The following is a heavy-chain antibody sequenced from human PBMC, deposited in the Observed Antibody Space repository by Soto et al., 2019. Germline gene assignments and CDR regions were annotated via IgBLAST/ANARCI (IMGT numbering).Heavy chain of an antibody. CDR2: IYPGDSDT. D-gene: IGHD2-21*01. CDR3: ARRGCGGDCLDY. J-gene: IGHJ4*02. CDR1: GYDLSNHW. V-gene: IGHV5-51*01. Sequence: PGESLKISCKVSGYDLSNHWIVWVRQTPGNGLEWMGIIYPGDSDTRYTTSFQGQVTISADKSSNTAYLQWSSLKASDTAIYYCARRGCGGDCLDYWGQGTLVTVS.